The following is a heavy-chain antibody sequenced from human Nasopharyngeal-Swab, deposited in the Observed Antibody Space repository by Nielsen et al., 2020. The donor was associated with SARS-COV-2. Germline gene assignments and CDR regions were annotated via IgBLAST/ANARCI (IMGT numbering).Heavy chain of an antibody. J-gene: IGHJ3*02. V-gene: IGHV1-46*01. CDR3: ARAATVSYAFYI. D-gene: IGHD4-17*01. CDR2: INPSGGST. Sequence: SVKVSCKASGYTFTNYYMHWVRQAPGQGLQWMGIINPSGGSTSYAQKFQGRVTMTRDTSTSTVYMELSSLRSEDTAVYYCARAATVSYAFYIWGQGTMVTVSS. CDR1: GYTFTNYY.